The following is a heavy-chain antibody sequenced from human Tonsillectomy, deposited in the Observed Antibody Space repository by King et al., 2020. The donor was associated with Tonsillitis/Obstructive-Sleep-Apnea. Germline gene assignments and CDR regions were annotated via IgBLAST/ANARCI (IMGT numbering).Heavy chain of an antibody. Sequence: VQLVESGGGLVQPGGSLRLSCAASGVTFSSYAMSWVRQAPGEGLEWVSGIRGSGGGTNNADSVKGRFTISRDNSKITLYLQMNSLRAEDTAVYYCAKDRSRCSSTTCYRGFDYWGQGTLVTVSS. D-gene: IGHD2-2*01. CDR2: IRGSGGGT. J-gene: IGHJ4*02. V-gene: IGHV3-23*04. CDR3: AKDRSRCSSTTCYRGFDY. CDR1: GVTFSSYA.